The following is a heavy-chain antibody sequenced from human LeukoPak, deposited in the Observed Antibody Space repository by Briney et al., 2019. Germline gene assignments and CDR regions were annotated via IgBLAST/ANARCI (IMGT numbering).Heavy chain of an antibody. CDR1: GYTFTGHY. CDR2: IYPKSGGT. V-gene: IGHV1-2*02. Sequence: ASAKVSCKASGYTFTGHYMHWVRQAPGQGLEWMGWIYPKSGGTNYAQKFQSRVTMTRDTSITTAFMELNILKSDDTAVYYCVRDGYSGGAFDIWGQGTMVTVSS. J-gene: IGHJ3*02. CDR3: VRDGYSGGAFDI. D-gene: IGHD5-12*01.